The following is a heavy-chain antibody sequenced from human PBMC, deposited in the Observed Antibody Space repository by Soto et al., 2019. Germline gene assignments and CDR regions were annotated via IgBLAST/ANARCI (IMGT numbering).Heavy chain of an antibody. D-gene: IGHD4-4*01. CDR1: GGSISSGGYY. V-gene: IGHV4-31*03. Sequence: SETLSLTCTVSGGSISSGGYYWSWIRQHPGKGLEWIGYIYYSGSTYYNPSLKSRVTISVDTSKNQFSLKLSSVTAADTAVYYCVRDRAYSNYPPYYYYYMDVWGKGTTVTVSS. CDR3: VRDRAYSNYPPYYYYYMDV. CDR2: IYYSGST. J-gene: IGHJ6*03.